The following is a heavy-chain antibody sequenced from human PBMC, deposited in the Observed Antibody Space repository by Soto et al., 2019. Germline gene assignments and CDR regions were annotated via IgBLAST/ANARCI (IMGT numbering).Heavy chain of an antibody. Sequence: PSETLSLTCAVYGGSFSGYYWSWIRQPPGKGLEWIGEINHSGSTNYNPSLKSRVTISVDTSKNHFSLKLSSVTAADTAVYYCARSEATGLDYWGQGTLVTVSS. J-gene: IGHJ4*02. CDR1: GGSFSGYY. CDR2: INHSGST. V-gene: IGHV4-34*01. D-gene: IGHD1-26*01. CDR3: ARSEATGLDY.